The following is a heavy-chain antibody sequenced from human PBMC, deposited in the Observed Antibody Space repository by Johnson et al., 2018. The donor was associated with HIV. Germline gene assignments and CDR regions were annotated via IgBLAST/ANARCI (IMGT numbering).Heavy chain of an antibody. Sequence: VQLVESGGGVVQPGRSLRLSCAASGFTFSSYGMHWVRQAPGKGLEWVAVIWYDGSNKYYADSVKGRFTISRDNSKNTLYLQMNSLRADDTAVYYCASGSHYYDSSELSLAFDIWGQGTMVTVSS. J-gene: IGHJ3*02. V-gene: IGHV3-30*19. D-gene: IGHD3-22*01. CDR3: ASGSHYYDSSELSLAFDI. CDR1: GFTFSSYG. CDR2: IWYDGSNK.